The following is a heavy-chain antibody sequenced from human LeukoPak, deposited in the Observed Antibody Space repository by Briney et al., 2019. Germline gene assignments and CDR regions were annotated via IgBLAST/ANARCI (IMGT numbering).Heavy chain of an antibody. J-gene: IGHJ4*02. CDR3: ARGLRGGPSGGGLDY. V-gene: IGHV5-10-1*01. CDR1: GYSFTTYW. CDR2: IDASDSYT. D-gene: IGHD2-15*01. Sequence: GESLKISCKCSGYSFTTYWITWVRQMPGKGLECMGRIDASDSYTNYSPSFQGHVTISADKSINTAYLQWSSLKASDTAMYYCARGLRGGPSGGGLDYWGQGTLVTVSS.